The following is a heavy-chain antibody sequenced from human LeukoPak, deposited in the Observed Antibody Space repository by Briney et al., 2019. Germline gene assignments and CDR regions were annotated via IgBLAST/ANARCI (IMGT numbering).Heavy chain of an antibody. V-gene: IGHV4-34*01. J-gene: IGHJ6*04. CDR2: INHGGST. CDR3: ARGMGYCSGGSCYYYYYGMDV. Sequence: SETLSLTCAVYGGSFSGYYWSWIRQPPGKGLEWIGEINHGGSTNYNPSLKSRVTISVDTSKNQFSLKLSSVTAADTAVYYCARGMGYCSGGSCYYYYYGMDVWGKGTTVTVSS. D-gene: IGHD2-15*01. CDR1: GGSFSGYY.